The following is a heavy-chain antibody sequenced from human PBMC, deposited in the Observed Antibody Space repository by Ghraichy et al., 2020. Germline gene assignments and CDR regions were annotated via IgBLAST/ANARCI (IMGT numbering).Heavy chain of an antibody. CDR1: GFSLSNARMG. CDR2: IFSNDEK. J-gene: IGHJ4*02. D-gene: IGHD3-16*01. CDR3: ARIHYVPRDLDY. Sequence: SGPTLVKPTETLTLTCTVSGFSLSNARMGVSWIRQPPGKTLEWLAHIFSNDEKSYSTSLKSRLTISKDTSKSQVVLTMTNMDPVDTATYYCARIHYVPRDLDYWGQGTLVTVSS. V-gene: IGHV2-26*01.